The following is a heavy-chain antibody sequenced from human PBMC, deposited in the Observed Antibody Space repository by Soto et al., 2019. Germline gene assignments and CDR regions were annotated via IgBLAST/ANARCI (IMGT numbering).Heavy chain of an antibody. J-gene: IGHJ4*02. D-gene: IGHD3-22*01. CDR3: ARGYYDSSGYYYFDY. V-gene: IGHV1-69*13. CDR1: GGTFSSYA. Sequence: ASVKVSRKASGGTFSSYAISWVRQAPGQGLEWMGGIIPIFGTANYAQKFQGRVTITADESTSTAYMELSSLRSEDTAVYYCARGYYDSSGYYYFDYWGQGTLVTVSS. CDR2: IIPIFGTA.